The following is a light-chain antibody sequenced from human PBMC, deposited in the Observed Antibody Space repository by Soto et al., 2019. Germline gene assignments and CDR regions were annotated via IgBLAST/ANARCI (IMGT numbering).Light chain of an antibody. CDR2: AAS. CDR1: QSISSY. Sequence: TQSPGTLSLSPGERTTLSCRASQSISSYLNWYQQKPGKAPKLLIYAASSLQSGVPSRFSGSGSGTDFTLTISSLQREDFATYYCQQSYSTRFTFGPGTKVDIK. V-gene: IGKV1-39*01. J-gene: IGKJ3*01. CDR3: QQSYSTRFT.